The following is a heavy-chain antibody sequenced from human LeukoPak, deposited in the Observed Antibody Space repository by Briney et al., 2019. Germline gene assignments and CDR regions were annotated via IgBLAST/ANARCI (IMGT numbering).Heavy chain of an antibody. V-gene: IGHV4-38-2*02. CDR3: AREGPYYDPCYFDY. CDR2: IYHSGST. J-gene: IGHJ4*02. Sequence: SETLSLTCTVSGGSISSGYYWGWIRQPPGKGLEWIGSIYHSGSTYYNPSLKSRVTISVDTSKNQFSLKLSSVTAADTAVYYCAREGPYYDPCYFDYWGQGTLVTVSS. CDR1: GGSISSGYY. D-gene: IGHD3-22*01.